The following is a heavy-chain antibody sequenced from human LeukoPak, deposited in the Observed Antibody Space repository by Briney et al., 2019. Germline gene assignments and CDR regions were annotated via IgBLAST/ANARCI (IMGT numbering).Heavy chain of an antibody. CDR2: ISGSGGST. V-gene: IGHV3-23*01. Sequence: GGSLRLSCAASGFTFSSYAMSWVRQAPGKGLEWVSAISGSGGSTYYADSVKGRFTISRDNSKNTLYLQMNSLRAEDTAVYYCAKVAPSRRPCSSTSCDYYYGMDVWGQGTTVTVSS. J-gene: IGHJ6*02. CDR1: GFTFSSYA. D-gene: IGHD2-2*01. CDR3: AKVAPSRRPCSSTSCDYYYGMDV.